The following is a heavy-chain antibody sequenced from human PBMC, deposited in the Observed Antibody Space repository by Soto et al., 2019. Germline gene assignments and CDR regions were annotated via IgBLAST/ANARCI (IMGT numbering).Heavy chain of an antibody. Sequence: GESLKISCKGSGYSFTSYWIGWVRQMPGKGLEWMGVIYPGDSDTRYSPSFQGQVTISADKSISTAYLQWSSLKASDTAMYYCARHTSYCSSTSCSLAYWGQGTLVTVSS. D-gene: IGHD2-2*01. J-gene: IGHJ4*02. CDR1: GYSFTSYW. V-gene: IGHV5-51*01. CDR2: IYPGDSDT. CDR3: ARHTSYCSSTSCSLAY.